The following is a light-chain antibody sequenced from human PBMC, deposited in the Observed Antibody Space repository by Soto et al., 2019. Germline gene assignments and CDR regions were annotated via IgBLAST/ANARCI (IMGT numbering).Light chain of an antibody. Sequence: EIVLTQYPGTLSLSPGERATLSCRASQSVSSSYLAWYQQKPGQAPRLLIYGASSRATGIPDRFSGSGSGTGFTLTISRLEPEDFAVYYCQQYETFGQGTKLEIK. CDR1: QSVSSSY. CDR3: QQYET. CDR2: GAS. V-gene: IGKV3-20*01. J-gene: IGKJ2*01.